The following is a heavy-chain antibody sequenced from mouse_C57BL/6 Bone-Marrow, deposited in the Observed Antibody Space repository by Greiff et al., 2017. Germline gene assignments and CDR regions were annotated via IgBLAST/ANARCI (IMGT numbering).Heavy chain of an antibody. CDR1: GFTFSSYG. J-gene: IGHJ3*01. CDR3: ARRDWDAFAY. D-gene: IGHD4-1*01. Sequence: EVKLMESGGDLVKPGGSLKLSCAASGFTFSSYGMSWVRQTPDKRLEWVATISSGGSYTYYPDSVKGRFTISRDNAKNTLYLQMSSLKSEDTAMYYCARRDWDAFAYLGQGTLVTVSA. V-gene: IGHV5-6*02. CDR2: ISSGGSYT.